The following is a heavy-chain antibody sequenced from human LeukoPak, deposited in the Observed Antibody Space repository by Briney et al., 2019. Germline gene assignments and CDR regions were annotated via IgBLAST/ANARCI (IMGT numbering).Heavy chain of an antibody. CDR1: GFTFSSYA. V-gene: IGHV3-30-3*01. CDR2: ISYDGSNK. D-gene: IGHD7-27*01. Sequence: PGGSLRLSCAASGFTFSSYAMHWVRQAPGKGLEWVAVISYDGSNKYYADSVKGRFTISRDNSKNTLYLQMNSLRAEDTAVRYCARETRLGFYNWFDPWGQGTLVTVSS. J-gene: IGHJ5*02. CDR3: ARETRLGFYNWFDP.